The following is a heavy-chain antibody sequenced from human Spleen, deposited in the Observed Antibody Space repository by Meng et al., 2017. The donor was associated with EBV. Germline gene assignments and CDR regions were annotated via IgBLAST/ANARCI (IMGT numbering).Heavy chain of an antibody. J-gene: IGHJ4*02. D-gene: IGHD5-24*01. Sequence: QVHRVPSGAAVKKPGASVKISCKASGYRFTSYGTSWVRQAPRQGLEWMGWISAYNGNRNYGQKLQGRVTMTTDTSTSTAYMELRSLRSDDTAVYYCARDLEDGDFDYWGQGTLVTVSS. V-gene: IGHV1-18*01. CDR1: GYRFTSYG. CDR2: ISAYNGNR. CDR3: ARDLEDGDFDY.